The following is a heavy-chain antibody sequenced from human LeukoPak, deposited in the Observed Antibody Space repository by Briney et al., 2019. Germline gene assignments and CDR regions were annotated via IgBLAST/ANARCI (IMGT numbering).Heavy chain of an antibody. J-gene: IGHJ5*02. CDR1: GSRFSGNY. D-gene: IGHD3-9*01. CDR2: INPNSGDT. V-gene: IGHV1-2*02. Sequence: ASVKVSCKASGSRFSGNYIHWVRQAPGQGLEWMAWINPNSGDTNYAQKFQGRVTVTRDTSISTVYMELRSLRYDDTAIYYCARAREVTGLTPWGQGTLVTVSS. CDR3: ARAREVTGLTP.